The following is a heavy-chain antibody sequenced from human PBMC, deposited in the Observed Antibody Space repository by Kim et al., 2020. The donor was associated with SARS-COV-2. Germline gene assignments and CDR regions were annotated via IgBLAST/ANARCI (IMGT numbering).Heavy chain of an antibody. CDR3: ARLGYCSGGSCRNYYGMDV. Sequence: SETLSLTCTVSGGSISSSSYYWGWIRQPPGKGLEWIGSIYYSGSTYYNPSLKSRVTISVDTSKNQFSLKLSSVTAADTAVYYCARLGYCSGGSCRNYYGMDVWGQGTTVTVSS. D-gene: IGHD2-15*01. CDR2: IYYSGST. CDR1: GGSISSSSYY. V-gene: IGHV4-39*01. J-gene: IGHJ6*02.